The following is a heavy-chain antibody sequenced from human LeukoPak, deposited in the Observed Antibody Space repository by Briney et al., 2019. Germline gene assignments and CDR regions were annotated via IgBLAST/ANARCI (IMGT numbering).Heavy chain of an antibody. CDR1: GGSVSSGSYY. Sequence: KPSETLSLTCTVSGGSVSSGSYYWSWIRQPPGKGLEWIGYIYYSGSTNYNPSLKSRVTISVDTSKNQFSLKLSSVTAADTAVYYCARVNCSSTSCYDWSWFDPWGQGTLVTVSS. V-gene: IGHV4-61*01. D-gene: IGHD2-2*01. CDR2: IYYSGST. CDR3: ARVNCSSTSCYDWSWFDP. J-gene: IGHJ5*02.